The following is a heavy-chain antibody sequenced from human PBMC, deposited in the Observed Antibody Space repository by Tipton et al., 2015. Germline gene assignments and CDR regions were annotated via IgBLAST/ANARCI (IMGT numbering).Heavy chain of an antibody. CDR2: ISHSGST. CDR3: ACQDYDILTRDYQTVDY. D-gene: IGHD3-9*01. J-gene: IGHJ4*02. Sequence: LRLSCTISTYSISRDSYWGWIRQPPGKGLEWIGAISHSGSTYYNPSLRSRVTISRDTSKNQFSLRVRSVTAADTAVYYCACQDYDILTRDYQTVDYWGQGTLVTVSS. V-gene: IGHV4-38-2*02. CDR1: TYSISRDSY.